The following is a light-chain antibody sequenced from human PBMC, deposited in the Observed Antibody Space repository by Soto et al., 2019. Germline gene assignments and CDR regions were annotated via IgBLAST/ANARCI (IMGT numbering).Light chain of an antibody. Sequence: QSVLTQPASVSGSPGQSITISCTGSSSDVGDYNYVSWYQQHPGKAPKLMIYEVSNRPSGVSNRFSGSKSGNTASLTISGLQAEDEADYYCNSFTSRSTFVFGTGTKAPS. J-gene: IGLJ1*01. CDR2: EVS. CDR1: SSDVGDYNY. CDR3: NSFTSRSTFV. V-gene: IGLV2-14*01.